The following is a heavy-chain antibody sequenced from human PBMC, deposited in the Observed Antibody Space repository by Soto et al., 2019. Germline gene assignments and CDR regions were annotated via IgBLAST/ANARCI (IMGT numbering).Heavy chain of an antibody. CDR2: IYSSGNT. CDR3: AINDIYPQYYGMDV. J-gene: IGHJ6*02. Sequence: SETLSLTCTVSGGSISSGDFYWSWGRQSPEKGLEWVGCIYSSGNTYYNPSLKSRVTISVDTSKSQFSLDLTSVTAADTAVYYCAINDIYPQYYGMDVWGQGTTVTVSS. CDR1: GGSISSGDFY. V-gene: IGHV4-30-4*01. D-gene: IGHD1-1*01.